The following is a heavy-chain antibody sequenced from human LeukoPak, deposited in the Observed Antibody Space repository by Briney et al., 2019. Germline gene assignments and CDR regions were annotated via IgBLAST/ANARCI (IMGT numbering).Heavy chain of an antibody. CDR1: GGSISSGGYY. Sequence: PSQTLSLTCTVSGGSISSGGYYWSWIRQHPGKGLEWIGYIYYSGGTYYNPSLKSRVTISVDTSKNQFSLKLSSVTAADTAVYYCARITILTLAHAFDIWGQGTMVTVSS. D-gene: IGHD3-9*01. V-gene: IGHV4-31*03. CDR2: IYYSGGT. CDR3: ARITILTLAHAFDI. J-gene: IGHJ3*02.